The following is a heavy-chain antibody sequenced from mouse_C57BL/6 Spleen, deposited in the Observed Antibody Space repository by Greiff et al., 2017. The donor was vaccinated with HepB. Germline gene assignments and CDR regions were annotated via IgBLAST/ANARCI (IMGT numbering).Heavy chain of an antibody. V-gene: IGHV1-15*01. J-gene: IGHJ4*01. CDR1: GYTFTDYE. CDR2: IDPETGGT. CDR3: TRYYDQGLVAMDY. D-gene: IGHD2-4*01. Sequence: VQGVESGAELVRPGASVTLSCKASGYTFTDYEMHWVKQTPVHGLEWIGAIDPETGGTAYNQKFKGKAILTADKSSSTAYMELRSLTSEDSAVYYCTRYYDQGLVAMDYWGQGTSVTVSS.